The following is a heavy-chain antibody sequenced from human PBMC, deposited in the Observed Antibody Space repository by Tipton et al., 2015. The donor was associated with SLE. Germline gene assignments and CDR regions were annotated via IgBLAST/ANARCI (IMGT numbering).Heavy chain of an antibody. Sequence: TLSLTCTVSGGSFGSGGYYWTWVRQSAGKGLEFIGRIYTSGSTNYNPSLKSRVTISVDTSKNQFPLQLSSVTAADTAVYYCARVSSYYDSSGYPFSYWGQGTLVTVSS. CDR1: GGSFGSGGYY. J-gene: IGHJ4*02. CDR2: IYTSGST. D-gene: IGHD3-22*01. CDR3: ARVSSYYDSSGYPFSY. V-gene: IGHV4-61*02.